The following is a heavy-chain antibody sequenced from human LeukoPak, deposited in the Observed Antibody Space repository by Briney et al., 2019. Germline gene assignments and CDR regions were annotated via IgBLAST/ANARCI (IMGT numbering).Heavy chain of an antibody. CDR1: GFTFSSYW. CDR3: ALRIAVPGGFDS. Sequence: GGSLRLSCAASGFTFSSYWMHWVRQAPGKGPVWFSHINPDGSVTDYADSVKGRFTISRDNAKNTLYLQMNSLRAEDTAVYYCALRIAVPGGFDSWGQGTLVTVSS. D-gene: IGHD6-19*01. CDR2: INPDGSVT. V-gene: IGHV3-74*01. J-gene: IGHJ4*02.